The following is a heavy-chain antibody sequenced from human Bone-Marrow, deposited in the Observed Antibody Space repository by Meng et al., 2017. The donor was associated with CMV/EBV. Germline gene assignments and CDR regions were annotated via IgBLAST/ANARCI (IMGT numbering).Heavy chain of an antibody. CDR3: ARGHGVAAAYDAFDM. V-gene: IGHV1-18*01. J-gene: IGHJ3*02. CDR2: ISAYSGNT. Sequence: ASVKVSCKASGGTFSSYTISWVRQAPGQGLEWMGWISAYSGNTKYAQKVQGRVTMTTDTSTSTAYMELRSLRSDDTAVYYCARGHGVAAAYDAFDMWGQGTMVTVSS. CDR1: GGTFSSYT. D-gene: IGHD2-15*01.